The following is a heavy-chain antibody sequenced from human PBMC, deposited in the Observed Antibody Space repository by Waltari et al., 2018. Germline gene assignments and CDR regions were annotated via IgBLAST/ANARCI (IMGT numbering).Heavy chain of an antibody. CDR3: ARRTRRGYTYGNPGYFDY. CDR2: IFYSGST. Sequence: QLQLQESGPGLMKPSETLSLTCTVSGAPISSTNYYWGLIRQSPGKGLEWIGSIFYSGSTYYNPSLKSRVTISVDTSKNQFSLKLSSMTAADTAVYYCARRTRRGYTYGNPGYFDYWGQGTLVTVSS. J-gene: IGHJ4*02. V-gene: IGHV4-39*07. D-gene: IGHD5-18*01. CDR1: GAPISSTNYY.